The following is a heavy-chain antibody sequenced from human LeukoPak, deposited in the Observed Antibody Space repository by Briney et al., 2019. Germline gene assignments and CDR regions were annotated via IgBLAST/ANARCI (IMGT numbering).Heavy chain of an antibody. D-gene: IGHD2-2*01. CDR3: ARHRSPSSLSFFDI. J-gene: IGHJ4*02. Sequence: SETLSLTCTVSGGSISSYYWSWIRQPPGKGLEWIGYIYYSGSTNYNPALRSRVTISIDTSKNQVSLRLSSVTAADTALYYCARHRSPSSLSFFDIWGQGMLVIVSS. V-gene: IGHV4-59*08. CDR1: GGSISSYY. CDR2: IYYSGST.